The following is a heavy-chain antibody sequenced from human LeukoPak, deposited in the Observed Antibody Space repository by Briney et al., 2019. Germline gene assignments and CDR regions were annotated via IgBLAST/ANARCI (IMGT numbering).Heavy chain of an antibody. CDR3: TGGPSGSYGQTLY. CDR2: IYYSGDT. J-gene: IGHJ4*01. Sequence: PSETLSLTCAVSGGSISSYYWSWIRQPPGKGLEWIGYIYYSGDTNYNPSLKSRVTISVDTSKNQFSLKLTSVTAADTATYYCTGGPSGSYGQTLYWGQGTLVTVSS. D-gene: IGHD1-26*01. V-gene: IGHV4-59*01. CDR1: GGSISSYY.